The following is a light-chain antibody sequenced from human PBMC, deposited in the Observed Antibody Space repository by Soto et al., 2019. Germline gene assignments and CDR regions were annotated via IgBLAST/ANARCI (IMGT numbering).Light chain of an antibody. CDR2: GAS. J-gene: IGKJ1*01. V-gene: IGKV3-20*01. CDR1: QSVSNYY. CDR3: QQYGRSPT. Sequence: IVLTQSPVTLSLSPGERATLSCRASQSVSNYYLAWYQQTPGPAPSLLIYGASNRATGIPDRFSGRGYGTDFPPTISRLAHEDSTVYYRQQYGRSPTFGQGTKVDIK.